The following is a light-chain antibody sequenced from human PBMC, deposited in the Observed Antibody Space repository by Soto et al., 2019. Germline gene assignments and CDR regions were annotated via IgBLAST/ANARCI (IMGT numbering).Light chain of an antibody. V-gene: IGKV3-11*01. CDR1: PSVTNY. J-gene: IGKJ5*01. CDR3: QQRNIWPPVT. Sequence: EIVFTQSPDTLSLSPGERATLSCRASPSVTNYLAWYQQKPGQAPSLLIYGAFNRATGIPARFSGSGSGTDLTLTISSLEPEDFAVYYCQQRNIWPPVTFGQGTRLEIK. CDR2: GAF.